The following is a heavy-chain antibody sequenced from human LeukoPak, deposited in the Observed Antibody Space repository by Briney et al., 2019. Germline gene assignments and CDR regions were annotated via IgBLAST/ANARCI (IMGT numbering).Heavy chain of an antibody. Sequence: SETLSLTCAVYGRSFSGYYWSWIRQPPGKGLEWIGEINHSGSTNYNPSLKSRVTISVDTSKNQFSLKLSSVTAADTAVYYCARVAVAGTPYFDYWGQGTLVTVSS. CDR1: GRSFSGYY. J-gene: IGHJ4*02. D-gene: IGHD6-19*01. CDR3: ARVAVAGTPYFDY. CDR2: INHSGST. V-gene: IGHV4-34*01.